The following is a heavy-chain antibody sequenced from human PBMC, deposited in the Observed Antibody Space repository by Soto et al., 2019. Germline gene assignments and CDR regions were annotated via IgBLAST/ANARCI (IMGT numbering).Heavy chain of an antibody. V-gene: IGHV4-31*03. CDR3: ARGGPERSQYDFRYYYGMDV. Sequence: QVQLQESGPGLVKPSQTLSLTCTVSGGSISSGGYYWSWIRQHPGKGLEWIGSIYYSAGTYYNPSLKGRVFISVDTSKNQVSPRLSPVTAADTAGYYCARGGPERSQYDFRYYYGMDVWGQGTTVTVSS. CDR2: IYYSAGT. D-gene: IGHD2-21*02. CDR1: GGSISSGGYY. J-gene: IGHJ6*02.